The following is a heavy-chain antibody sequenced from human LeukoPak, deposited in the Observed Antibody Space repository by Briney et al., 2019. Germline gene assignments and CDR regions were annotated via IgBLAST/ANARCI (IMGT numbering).Heavy chain of an antibody. V-gene: IGHV3-30*04. Sequence: GGSLRLSCAASGFTFSSYAMHWVRQAPGKGLERVAVISYDGSNKYYADSVKGRFTISRDNSKNTLYLQMNSLRAEDTAVYYCARDSEIGYCSSTSCFEYFQHWGQGTLVTVSS. CDR3: ARDSEIGYCSSTSCFEYFQH. D-gene: IGHD2-2*01. J-gene: IGHJ1*01. CDR1: GFTFSSYA. CDR2: ISYDGSNK.